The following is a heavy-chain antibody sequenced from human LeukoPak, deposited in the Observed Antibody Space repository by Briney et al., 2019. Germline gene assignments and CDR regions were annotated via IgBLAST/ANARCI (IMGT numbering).Heavy chain of an antibody. CDR1: GYKFTDLS. Sequence: ASVKVSCKVSGYKFTDLSIHWVRQAPGKGLEWMGGFDPEHNKIIYAQKFQGRVTMTRDTSISTAYMELSRLRSDDTAVYYCATNYYDSSGYYYLDYWGQGTLVTVSS. CDR3: ATNYYDSSGYYYLDY. CDR2: FDPEHNKI. V-gene: IGHV1-24*01. D-gene: IGHD3-22*01. J-gene: IGHJ4*02.